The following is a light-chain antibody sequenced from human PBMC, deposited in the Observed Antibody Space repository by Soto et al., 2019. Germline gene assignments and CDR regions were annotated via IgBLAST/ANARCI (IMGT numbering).Light chain of an antibody. CDR2: EVS. CDR3: AAWDASLSACV. J-gene: IGLJ1*01. V-gene: IGLV2-14*01. CDR1: SSDVGGYNY. Sequence: QSALTQPASVSGSPGQSITISCTGTSSDVGGYNYVSWYQQHPDKAPKLMIYEVSDRPSGVSNRFSGSKSGNTASLTISGLQAEDEADYYCAAWDASLSACVFGNGTKVTVL.